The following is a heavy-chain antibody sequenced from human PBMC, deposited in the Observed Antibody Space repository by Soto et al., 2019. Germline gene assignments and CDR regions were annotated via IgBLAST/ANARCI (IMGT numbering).Heavy chain of an antibody. CDR2: MSFDGGNK. Sequence: QVQLVESGGGVVHPGRSLRLSCAVSGFTFSNSAMHWVRQAPGKGLEWVAVMSFDGGNKFYANSVKGRFTISRDNSKNTLYLQMNSLRAEDTAIYYCAKDKGAGYNPAAYWGQGTLVTVSS. V-gene: IGHV3-30*18. J-gene: IGHJ4*02. CDR3: AKDKGAGYNPAAY. D-gene: IGHD1-26*01. CDR1: GFTFSNSA.